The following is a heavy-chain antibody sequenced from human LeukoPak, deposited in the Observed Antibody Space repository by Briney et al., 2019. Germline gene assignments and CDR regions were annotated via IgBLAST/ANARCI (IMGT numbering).Heavy chain of an antibody. D-gene: IGHD3-22*01. CDR2: INPYNGGT. Sequence: ASVTVFCKASGYTFTGYYLHWVRQAPGQGLEWMGWINPYNGGTNYVQKFQGRVTMPRDTSISTTYMELTRLRSDETAVYYCARNYDRSGYYYGEFDFWGQGTLVTVS. J-gene: IGHJ4*02. CDR1: GYTFTGYY. V-gene: IGHV1-2*02. CDR3: ARNYDRSGYYYGEFDF.